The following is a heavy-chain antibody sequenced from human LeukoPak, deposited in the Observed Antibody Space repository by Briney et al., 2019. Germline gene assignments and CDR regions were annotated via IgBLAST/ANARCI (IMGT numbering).Heavy chain of an antibody. V-gene: IGHV3-33*06. CDR3: AKGNDRGYSAFDI. CDR2: IWYDGSNK. D-gene: IGHD1-1*01. J-gene: IGHJ3*02. CDR1: GFTFSSYG. Sequence: GGSLRLSCAASGFTFSSYGMHWVRQAPGKGLEWVAVIWYDGSNKYYADSVKGRFTISRDNSKNTLYLQMSSLRAEDTAVYYCAKGNDRGYSAFDIWGQGTMVTVSS.